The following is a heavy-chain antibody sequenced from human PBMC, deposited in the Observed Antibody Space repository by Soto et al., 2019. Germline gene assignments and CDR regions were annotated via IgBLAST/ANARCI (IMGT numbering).Heavy chain of an antibody. D-gene: IGHD6-13*01. J-gene: IGHJ3*02. Sequence: QVQLQESGPGLVKPSETLSLTCTVSGDSISNYYWSWIRQPPGKGLEWIGYIYYSGSTNYNPSLKSRVTISVDTSKNQFSLKRSSVTAADTAVYYCARHLWVGSSWYLGAFDIWGQGTMVTVSS. CDR3: ARHLWVGSSWYLGAFDI. CDR1: GDSISNYY. CDR2: IYYSGST. V-gene: IGHV4-59*08.